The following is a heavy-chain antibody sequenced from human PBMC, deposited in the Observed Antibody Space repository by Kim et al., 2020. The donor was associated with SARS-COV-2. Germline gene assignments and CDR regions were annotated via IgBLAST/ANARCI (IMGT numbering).Heavy chain of an antibody. D-gene: IGHD3-22*01. CDR1: GGSISSGGYY. J-gene: IGHJ4*02. V-gene: IGHV4-31*03. CDR2: IYYSGST. CDR3: ARDRTYYYDSSGYYGHFDY. Sequence: SETLSLTCTVSGGSISSGGYYWSWIRQHPGKGLEWIGYIYYSGSTYYNPSLKSRVTISVDTSKNQFSLKLSSVTAADTAVYYCARDRTYYYDSSGYYGHFDYWGQGTLVTVSS.